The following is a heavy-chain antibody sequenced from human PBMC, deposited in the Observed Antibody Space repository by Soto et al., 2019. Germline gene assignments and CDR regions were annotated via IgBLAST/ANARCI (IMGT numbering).Heavy chain of an antibody. J-gene: IGHJ4*02. CDR3: SRGGGITLY. V-gene: IGHV4-59*01. CDR2: IYYSGST. Sequence: QVQLQESGPGLVKPSETLSLTCTVSGGSISSYYWSWIRQPPGKGLEWIGYIYYSGSTNYNPSLKSRVTISVDTSKNQFSMKLSSVTAADTAVYYCSRGGGITLYWGQGTLVTVSS. D-gene: IGHD3-10*01. CDR1: GGSISSYY.